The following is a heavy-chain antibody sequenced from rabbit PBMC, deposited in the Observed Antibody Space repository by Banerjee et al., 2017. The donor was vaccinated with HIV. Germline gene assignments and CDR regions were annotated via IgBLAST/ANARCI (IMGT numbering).Heavy chain of an antibody. CDR1: GFSFNNNYN. CDR3: ARRDYGSSTYYDL. V-gene: IGHV1S40*01. Sequence: QSLEESGGDLVKPGASLTLTCTASGFSFNNNYNMCWVRQAPGKGLEWIACIVIGSSASTDYANWAKGRFTISKTSSTTVTLQMTSLTAADTATYFCARRDYGSSTYYDLWGQGTLVTVS. CDR2: IVIGSSAST. J-gene: IGHJ3*01. D-gene: IGHD8-1*01.